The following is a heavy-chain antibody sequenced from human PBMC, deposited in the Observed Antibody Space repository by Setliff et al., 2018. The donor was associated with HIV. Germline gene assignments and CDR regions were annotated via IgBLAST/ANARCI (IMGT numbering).Heavy chain of an antibody. V-gene: IGHV3-15*01. CDR2: IKKSSDGGKT. Sequence: GGSLRLSCVASGFTFNNAWMNWVRQAPGKGLEWLGRIKKSSDGGKTDYASPVKGRFTISRDDSKNTLYLQMNSLKTDDTGDYFCATDNGPSYSMGICGQGTTVNVS. J-gene: IGHJ6*02. CDR3: ATDNGPSYSMGI. D-gene: IGHD2-21*01. CDR1: GFTFNNAW.